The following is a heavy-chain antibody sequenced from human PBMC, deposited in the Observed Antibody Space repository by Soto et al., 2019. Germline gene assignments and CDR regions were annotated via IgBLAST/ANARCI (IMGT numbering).Heavy chain of an antibody. CDR3: ARELGEEEWGGNWFDP. CDR2: IIPIFGTA. D-gene: IGHD3-16*01. CDR1: GGTFSSYA. V-gene: IGHV1-69*01. Sequence: QVQLVQSGAEVKKPGSSVKVSCKASGGTFSSYAISWVRQAPGQGLEWMGGIIPIFGTANYAQKFQGRVTITADESTSTAYRELSSLRSEDTGVYYGARELGEEEWGGNWFDPWGQGTLVTVSS. J-gene: IGHJ5*02.